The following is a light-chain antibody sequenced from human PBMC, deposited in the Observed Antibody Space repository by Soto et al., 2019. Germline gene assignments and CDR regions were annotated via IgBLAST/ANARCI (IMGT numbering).Light chain of an antibody. V-gene: IGLV2-14*03. CDR2: DVS. CDR1: SSDVGAYDY. CDR3: SSYTSSSTVV. Sequence: QSALTQPASVSGSPGQSITISCTGTSSDVGAYDYVSWYQHHPGKAPKLLIYDVSYRPSGVSNRFSGSKSDNTASLTISGLQAEDEADYYCSSYTSSSTVVFGGGTKLTVL. J-gene: IGLJ7*01.